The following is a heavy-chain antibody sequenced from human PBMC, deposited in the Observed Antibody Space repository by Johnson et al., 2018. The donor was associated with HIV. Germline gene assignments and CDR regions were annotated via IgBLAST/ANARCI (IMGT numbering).Heavy chain of an antibody. V-gene: IGHV3-NL1*01. CDR1: GFTFSSYA. D-gene: IGHD2-15*01. Sequence: QVQLVESGGSVVQPGRSLRLSCAASGFTFSSYAMHWVRQAPAKGLEWVAVIYSDGSTYYADSVQGRFTLSRDNSQNTLYLQMNSLRAEDTAVYHCTKFVGFCSGGGCYTPGDVWGQGTVVTVSS. CDR2: IYSDGST. CDR3: TKFVGFCSGGGCYTPGDV. J-gene: IGHJ3*01.